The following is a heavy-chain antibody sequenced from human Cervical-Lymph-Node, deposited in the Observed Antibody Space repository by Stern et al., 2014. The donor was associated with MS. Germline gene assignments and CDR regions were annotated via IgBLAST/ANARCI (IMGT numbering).Heavy chain of an antibody. Sequence: QMQLVQSGGGVVQPGKSLRLSCGTSGFTFTSYAMHWVRQAPGKGLDWVAGVSYDGLNEYYADSVKGRFTISRDNSKKTVSLQMNSLRPEDTALYYCARGAYTYGFDGFSGAFDLWGQGTMVTVSS. V-gene: IGHV3-30*04. J-gene: IGHJ3*01. CDR1: GFTFTSYA. CDR2: VSYDGLNE. CDR3: ARGAYTYGFDGFSGAFDL. D-gene: IGHD5-18*01.